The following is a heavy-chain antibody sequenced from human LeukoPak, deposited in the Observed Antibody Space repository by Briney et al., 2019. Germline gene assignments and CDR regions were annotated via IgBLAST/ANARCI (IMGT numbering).Heavy chain of an antibody. CDR1: GYTFSSYA. J-gene: IGHJ5*02. Sequence: ASVKVSCKASGYTFSSYAMNWVRQAPGQRLEWMGWINTGNGNTKYSQKFQGRVTITRGTSASTAYMELSSLRSEDTAVYYCARVGTIFGVTSRYWFDPWGQGTLVTVSS. D-gene: IGHD3-3*01. CDR2: INTGNGNT. CDR3: ARVGTIFGVTSRYWFDP. V-gene: IGHV1-3*04.